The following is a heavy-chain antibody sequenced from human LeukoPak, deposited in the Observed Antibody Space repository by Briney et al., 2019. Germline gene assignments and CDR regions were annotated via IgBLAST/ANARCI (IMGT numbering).Heavy chain of an antibody. J-gene: IGHJ6*03. CDR3: ATRPYYYYHMDV. CDR2: INHSGST. D-gene: IGHD6-6*01. Sequence: SETLSLTCAVYGGSFSGYYWSWIRQPPGKGLEWIGEINHSGSTYSNPSPSSRVTISVDTSKNQFSLRLSSVTAADTAVYYCATRPYYYYHMDVWGKGTTVTVSS. CDR1: GGSFSGYY. V-gene: IGHV4-34*01.